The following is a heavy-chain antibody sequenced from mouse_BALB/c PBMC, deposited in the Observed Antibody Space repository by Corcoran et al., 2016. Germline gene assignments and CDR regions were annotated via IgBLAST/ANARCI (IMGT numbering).Heavy chain of an antibody. D-gene: IGHD2-14*01. CDR3: TREVPGGYTCEY. J-gene: IGHJ2*01. V-gene: IGHV1S136*01. Sequence: EVQLPQSGPELVQPGASVTLSCNASGYTFTSYVIHWVKQKPGQGLEWLGYIYPFKDVTKYNENFKGKATLTSDKSDSTAYMVLNSLTSEDSAVYYCTREVPGGYTCEYWGQGTTLTVSS. CDR1: GYTFTSYV. CDR2: IYPFKDVT.